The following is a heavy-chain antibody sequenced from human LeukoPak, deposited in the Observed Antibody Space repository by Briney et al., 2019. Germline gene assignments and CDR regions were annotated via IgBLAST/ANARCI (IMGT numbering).Heavy chain of an antibody. Sequence: GGSLRLSCAPSGFTFSSYEMNWVRQAPGKGLEWVSYTSSSGYTIYYADSVKGRFTISRDNAKNSLYLQMNSLRAEDTAVYYCARGKNCGGDCYSSHYFDYWGQGTLVTVSS. V-gene: IGHV3-48*03. J-gene: IGHJ4*02. CDR2: TSSSGYTI. CDR1: GFTFSSYE. CDR3: ARGKNCGGDCYSSHYFDY. D-gene: IGHD2-21*02.